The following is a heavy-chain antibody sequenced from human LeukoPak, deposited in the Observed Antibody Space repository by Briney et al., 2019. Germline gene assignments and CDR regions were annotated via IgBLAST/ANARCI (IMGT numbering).Heavy chain of an antibody. V-gene: IGHV3-23*01. J-gene: IGHJ4*02. CDR1: GFTFRSHG. CDR2: ISGSGGST. Sequence: GGTLRLSCAVSGFTFRSHGMSWVRQAPGKGLEWVSAISGSGGSTYYADSVKGRFTISRDNSKNTLYLQMNSLRAEDTAVYYCAKDTRYYYGSGTPIDYWGQGTLVTVSS. D-gene: IGHD3-10*01. CDR3: AKDTRYYYGSGTPIDY.